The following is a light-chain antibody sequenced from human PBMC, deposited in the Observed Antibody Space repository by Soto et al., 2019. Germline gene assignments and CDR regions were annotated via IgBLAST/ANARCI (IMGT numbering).Light chain of an antibody. J-gene: IGLJ2*01. Sequence: QSVLTQPASVSGSPGQSITISCAGTRDDIGAYDYVSWYQQHPGNAPKLLVYEVTNRPSGVSDRFSGSKSGNTASLTISGLQGEDEADYYCNSYTNSSAVVFGGGTKVTVL. V-gene: IGLV2-14*01. CDR2: EVT. CDR1: RDDIGAYDY. CDR3: NSYTNSSAVV.